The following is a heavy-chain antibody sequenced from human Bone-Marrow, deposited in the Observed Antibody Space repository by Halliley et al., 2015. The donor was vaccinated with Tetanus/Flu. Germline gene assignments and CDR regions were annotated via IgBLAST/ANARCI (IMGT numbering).Heavy chain of an antibody. J-gene: IGHJ4*02. CDR3: MGGAGWLTDY. Sequence: RGLEWVANKAKDGSETNYVGSVRGRFPISRDNAKNAMYLQMKGVTVDDTALYCCMGGAGWLTDYWGQGVSVTVSS. V-gene: IGHV3-7*01. D-gene: IGHD3-16*01. CDR2: KAKDGSET.